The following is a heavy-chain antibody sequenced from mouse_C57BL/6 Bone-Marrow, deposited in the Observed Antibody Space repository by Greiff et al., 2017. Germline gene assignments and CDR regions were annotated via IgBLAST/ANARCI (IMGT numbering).Heavy chain of an antibody. CDR1: GFNIKDDY. CDR2: IDPENGDT. J-gene: IGHJ3*01. D-gene: IGHD2-4*01. Sequence: VHVKQSGAELVRPGASVKLSCTASGFNIKDDYMHWVKQRPEQGLEWIGWIDPENGDTEYASNVPGKATITADTSSNTAYLQLSSLTSEDTAVYYCTTPYDYDDPRGFAYWGQGTLVTVSA. CDR3: TTPYDYDDPRGFAY. V-gene: IGHV14-4*01.